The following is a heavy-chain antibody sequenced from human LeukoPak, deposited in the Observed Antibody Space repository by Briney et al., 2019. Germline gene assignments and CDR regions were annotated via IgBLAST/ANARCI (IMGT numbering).Heavy chain of an antibody. Sequence: AGSLRLSCAVSRFTFSSYSMNWVRQAPRGGLEWVSYISSSSSTIYYADSVKGRFTISRDNAKNSLYLQMNSLRAEDTAVYYCARDPLRWDYGDYVDYWGQGTLVTVSS. CDR1: RFTFSSYS. J-gene: IGHJ4*02. CDR3: ARDPLRWDYGDYVDY. V-gene: IGHV3-48*04. CDR2: ISSSSSTI. D-gene: IGHD4-17*01.